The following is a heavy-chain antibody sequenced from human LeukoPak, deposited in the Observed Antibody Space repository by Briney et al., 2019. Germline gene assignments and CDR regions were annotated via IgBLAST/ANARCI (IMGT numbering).Heavy chain of an antibody. Sequence: GGSLRLSCAGSGFTVSSNYMSWVGHAPGKGLEGVSVIYSGGSTYYADSVKGRFTISRDSSKNTLYLQMNSLRAEDTAVYYCARGRGSGWPFDYWGQGTLVTVSS. CDR1: GFTVSSNY. D-gene: IGHD6-19*01. CDR3: ARGRGSGWPFDY. V-gene: IGHV3-66*01. CDR2: IYSGGST. J-gene: IGHJ4*02.